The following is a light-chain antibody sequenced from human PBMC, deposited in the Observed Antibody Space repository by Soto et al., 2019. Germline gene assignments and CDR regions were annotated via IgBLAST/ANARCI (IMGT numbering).Light chain of an antibody. Sequence: EIALTQSPATLSLSPGERAALSCRASQSVSSFLAWYQQKPGQAPRLLIYDASKRATGNPARFNGSGSGTDFTLTISRLEPEDFAVYYCQQRSNWPPITFGQGTRLEIK. J-gene: IGKJ5*01. CDR2: DAS. V-gene: IGKV3-11*01. CDR1: QSVSSF. CDR3: QQRSNWPPIT.